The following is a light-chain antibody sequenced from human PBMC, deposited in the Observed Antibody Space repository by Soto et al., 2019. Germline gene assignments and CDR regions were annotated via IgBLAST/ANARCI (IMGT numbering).Light chain of an antibody. CDR1: SSNIGSNT. V-gene: IGLV1-44*01. CDR3: AARDNSLNGLHV. J-gene: IGLJ1*01. Sequence: QSVLTQPPSASGSPGQRVTISCSGSSSNIGSNTVNWYQFLPGTAPKLLIYNDNQRPSGVPDRFSGSKSGTSASLAINGLQSEDEADYCCAARDNSLNGLHVFGTGTKVTVL. CDR2: NDN.